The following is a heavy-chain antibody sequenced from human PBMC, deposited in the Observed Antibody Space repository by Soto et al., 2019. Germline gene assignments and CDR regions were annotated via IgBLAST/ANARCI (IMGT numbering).Heavy chain of an antibody. CDR1: GYSFTSHG. CDR2: ISVYNGNT. J-gene: IGHJ4*02. V-gene: IGHV1-18*01. D-gene: IGHD2-21*02. CDR3: ARDIRNEYCGGDCALDF. Sequence: QVQLVQSTAEVKKPGASVKVSCKASGYSFTSHGISWVRQAPGQGPEWMGRISVYNGNTNYAQKFQGRVSMTTDTSTNTAYMELGSLRSDDTAIYYCARDIRNEYCGGDCALDFWGQGTLVTVSS.